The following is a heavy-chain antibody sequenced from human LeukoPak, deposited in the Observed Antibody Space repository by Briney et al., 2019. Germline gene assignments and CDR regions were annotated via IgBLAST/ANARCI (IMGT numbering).Heavy chain of an antibody. Sequence: SGPTLVNPTQTLTLTCTFSGFSLSTSGMRVSWNRQPPGKALEWLALIDWDDDKFYSTSLKTRLTVSKDTSKNQVVLTMTNMDPVDTATYYCARIGSYGDYGPYYFDYWGQGTLVTVSS. CDR3: ARIGSYGDYGPYYFDY. CDR2: IDWDDDK. CDR1: GFSLSTSGMR. V-gene: IGHV2-70*04. D-gene: IGHD4-17*01. J-gene: IGHJ4*02.